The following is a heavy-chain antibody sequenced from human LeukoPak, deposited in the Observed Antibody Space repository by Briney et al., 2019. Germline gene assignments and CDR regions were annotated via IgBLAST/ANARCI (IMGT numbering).Heavy chain of an antibody. CDR3: ARDFLHLGG. J-gene: IGHJ3*01. CDR1: RFTFSSYS. V-gene: IGHV3-21*01. D-gene: IGHD3-16*01. Sequence: GGSLRLSCAASRFTFSSYSMNWVRQAPGKGLEWVSAICKSGGSTYYADSVRGRFTISRDNAKNTLYLQMNSLRAEDTAVYYCARDFLHLGGWGQGTMVTVSS. CDR2: ICKSGGST.